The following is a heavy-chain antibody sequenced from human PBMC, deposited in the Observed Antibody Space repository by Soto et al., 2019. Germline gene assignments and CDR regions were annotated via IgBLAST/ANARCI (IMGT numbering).Heavy chain of an antibody. Sequence: ASVKVSCKASGYTFTSYGISWVRQAPGQGLEWMGWISAYNGNTNYAQKLQGRVTMTTDTSTSTAYMELRSLRSDDTAVYYCARDSPRMVRGVIIRPAFDIWGQGTMVTVSS. CDR2: ISAYNGNT. D-gene: IGHD3-10*01. CDR1: GYTFTSYG. J-gene: IGHJ3*02. CDR3: ARDSPRMVRGVIIRPAFDI. V-gene: IGHV1-18*01.